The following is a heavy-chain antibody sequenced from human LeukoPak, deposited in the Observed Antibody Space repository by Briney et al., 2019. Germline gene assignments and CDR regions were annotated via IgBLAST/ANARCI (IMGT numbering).Heavy chain of an antibody. J-gene: IGHJ6*03. Sequence: GGSLRLSCAASGFTFSNYWMNWVRQAPGKGLEWVANIKEDGSEEYYVDSVKGRFTISRDNAKNSLYLQMNSLRAEDTAVYYCARDGPVTFYYYYYMDVWGRGTTVTVSS. V-gene: IGHV3-7*01. CDR1: GFTFSNYW. D-gene: IGHD4-11*01. CDR2: IKEDGSEE. CDR3: ARDGPVTFYYYYYMDV.